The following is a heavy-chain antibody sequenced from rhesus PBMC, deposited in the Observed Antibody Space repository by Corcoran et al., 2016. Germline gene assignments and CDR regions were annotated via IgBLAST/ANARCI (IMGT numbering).Heavy chain of an antibody. Sequence: QVQLQESGPGLVKPSETLSLTCAVSGYSISSNYWSWIRQPPGKGLEWIGYIYGSSGFPYYNPSHKSRVTISTDTSKNQVSRKLGSVTAADPAVYYCARAPAGYSYGHYGLDSWGQGVVVTVSS. CDR1: GYSISSNY. J-gene: IGHJ6*01. CDR2: IYGSSGFP. CDR3: ARAPAGYSYGHYGLDS. V-gene: IGHV4-147*01. D-gene: IGHD5-36*01.